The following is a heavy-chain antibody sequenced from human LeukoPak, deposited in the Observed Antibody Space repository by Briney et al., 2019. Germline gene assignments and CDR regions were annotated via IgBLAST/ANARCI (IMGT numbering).Heavy chain of an antibody. CDR2: IRSKAYGGTT. CDR3: TRRYNYDSSGYYYVRDAFDI. J-gene: IGHJ3*02. V-gene: IGHV3-49*04. CDR1: GFTFGDYV. Sequence: GGSLRLSCTASGFTFGDYVMSWVRQAPGKGLVWVGFIRSKAYGGTTKNAASVKGRFTISRDDSRSIAYLQMNSLKTEDTAVYYCTRRYNYDSSGYYYVRDAFDIWGQGTMVTVSS. D-gene: IGHD3-22*01.